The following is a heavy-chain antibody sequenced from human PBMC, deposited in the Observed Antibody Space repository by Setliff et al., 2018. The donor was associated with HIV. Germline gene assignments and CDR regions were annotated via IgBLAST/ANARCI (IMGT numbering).Heavy chain of an antibody. CDR2: IYHSGST. CDR1: GGSITSTNW. Sequence: SETLSLTCAVSGGSITSTNWWSWVRQPPGKGLEWIGEIYHSGSTSYNPSLRSRVTISVDKSKNQFSLKLSSVTAADTAVYYCARSFRGYSGTYFDYWGQGTLVTVSS. V-gene: IGHV4-4*02. J-gene: IGHJ4*02. CDR3: ARSFRGYSGTYFDY. D-gene: IGHD1-26*01.